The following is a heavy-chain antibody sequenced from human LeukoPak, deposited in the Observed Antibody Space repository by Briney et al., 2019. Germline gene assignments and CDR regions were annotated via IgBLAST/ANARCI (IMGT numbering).Heavy chain of an antibody. CDR3: ARVPSEWLLGGTSWYLYFDL. V-gene: IGHV4-39*07. Sequence: SETLSLTCTVSGGSISSSSYYWGWIRQPPGKGLEWIGSIYYSGSTYYNPSLKSRVTISVDTSKNQFSLKLSSVTAADTAVYYCARVPSEWLLGGTSWYLYFDLWGRGTLVTVSS. D-gene: IGHD3-3*01. CDR2: IYYSGST. J-gene: IGHJ2*01. CDR1: GGSISSSSYY.